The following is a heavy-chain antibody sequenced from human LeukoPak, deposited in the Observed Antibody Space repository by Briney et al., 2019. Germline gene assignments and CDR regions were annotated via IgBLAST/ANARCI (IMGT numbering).Heavy chain of an antibody. D-gene: IGHD6-13*01. CDR2: INSDGSST. J-gene: IGHJ5*02. Sequence: GGSLRLSCAASGFTFSSYWMHWVRQAPGKGLVWVSRINSDGSSTSYADSVKGRFTISRDNAKNTLYLQMNSLRAEDTAVYYCAKDGSSWDLNWFDPWGQGTLVTVSS. CDR1: GFTFSSYW. V-gene: IGHV3-74*01. CDR3: AKDGSSWDLNWFDP.